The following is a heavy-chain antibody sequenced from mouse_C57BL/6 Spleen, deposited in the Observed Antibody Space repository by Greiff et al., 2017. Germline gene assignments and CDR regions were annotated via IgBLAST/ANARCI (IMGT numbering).Heavy chain of an antibody. D-gene: IGHD2-12*01. CDR3: AGEAYYSGAWFAY. Sequence: EVMLVESGGGLVKPGGSLKLSCAASGFTFSDYGMHWVRQAPEKGLEWVAYISSGSSTIYYADTVKGRFTISRDNAKNTLFLQMASLRSEDTAMYYCAGEAYYSGAWFAYWGQGTLVTVSA. V-gene: IGHV5-17*01. J-gene: IGHJ3*01. CDR1: GFTFSDYG. CDR2: ISSGSSTI.